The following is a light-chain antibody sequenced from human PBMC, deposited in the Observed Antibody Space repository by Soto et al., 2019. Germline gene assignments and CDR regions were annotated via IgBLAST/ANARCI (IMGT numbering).Light chain of an antibody. CDR1: TGAVTSGYY. CDR3: VLLYGGAWV. CDR2: RTS. V-gene: IGLV7-43*01. Sequence: QTVVTQEPSLTVSPGGTVTLTCALTTGAVTSGYYPNWFQRKPGQALRTPIYRTSNKHSWTPARFSGSLLGGKAALTLSGVQPEDEADYYCVLLYGGAWVFGGGTKLTVL. J-gene: IGLJ3*02.